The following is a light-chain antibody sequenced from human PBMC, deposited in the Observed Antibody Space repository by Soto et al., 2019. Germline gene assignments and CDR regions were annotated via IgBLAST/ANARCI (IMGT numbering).Light chain of an antibody. CDR1: SNEVGPYKY. CDR2: DVT. CDR3: SSHRTNTILV. V-gene: IGLV2-14*01. Sequence: QSALTQPASVSGSPGQSITISCTESSNEVGPYKYVSWYQQHPGKAPKLIIYDVTSRPSGVSDRCSGSKSGNTASLSISGLKAEDEADYYCSSHRTNTILVSGGGTKVTVL. J-gene: IGLJ3*02.